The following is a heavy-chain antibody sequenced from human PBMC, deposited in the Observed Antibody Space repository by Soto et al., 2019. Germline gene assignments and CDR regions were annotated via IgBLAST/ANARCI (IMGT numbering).Heavy chain of an antibody. V-gene: IGHV3-66*01. CDR1: GLTVSTNP. J-gene: IGHJ3*02. Sequence: PGGSLRLSCAASGLTVSTNPMSWVRQAPGEGLEWVSVIYTGGGTHYADSVKGRFTISRDNSKNTVNLQMSSLRPEDTAVYYCARLARYCSGGSCYSDSLDIWGQGTMVTVSS. CDR3: ARLARYCSGGSCYSDSLDI. D-gene: IGHD2-15*01. CDR2: IYTGGGT.